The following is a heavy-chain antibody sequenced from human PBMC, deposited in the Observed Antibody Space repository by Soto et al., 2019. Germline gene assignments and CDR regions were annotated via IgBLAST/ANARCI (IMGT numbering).Heavy chain of an antibody. Sequence: ASVKVSCKASGYTFTSYAMHWVRQAPGQRLEWMGWINAGNGNTKYSQKFQGRVTITRDTSASTAYMELSSLRSEDTAVYYCARDGTVDGSGSYYYYYYYMDVWGKGTTVTVSS. V-gene: IGHV1-3*01. CDR2: INAGNGNT. D-gene: IGHD3-10*01. J-gene: IGHJ6*03. CDR3: ARDGTVDGSGSYYYYYYYMDV. CDR1: GYTFTSYA.